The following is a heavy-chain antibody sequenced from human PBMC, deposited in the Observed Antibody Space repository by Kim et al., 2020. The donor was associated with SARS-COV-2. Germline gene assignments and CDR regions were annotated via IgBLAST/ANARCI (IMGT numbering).Heavy chain of an antibody. Sequence: ADSVKGRFTISRDNARNTLYLQMTSLRVDDTATYYCARDEGRYTTLRGFDSWGQGSVVTVS. J-gene: IGHJ4*02. D-gene: IGHD3-10*01. CDR3: ARDEGRYTTLRGFDS. V-gene: IGHV3-74*01.